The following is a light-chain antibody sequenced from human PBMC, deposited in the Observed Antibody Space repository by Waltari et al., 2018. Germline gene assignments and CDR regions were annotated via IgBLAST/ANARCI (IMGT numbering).Light chain of an antibody. CDR2: WAS. Sequence: DIVMTQSPDSLAVSLGERATINCKSSQSVLYSSNNKNYLAWYQQKPGQPPKLLIYWASTRESGVPDRFRGSGSGTDFTLTISSLQAEDVAVYYCPQYYSTPPTFGQGTKLEIK. J-gene: IGKJ2*01. CDR1: QSVLYSSNNKNY. CDR3: PQYYSTPPT. V-gene: IGKV4-1*01.